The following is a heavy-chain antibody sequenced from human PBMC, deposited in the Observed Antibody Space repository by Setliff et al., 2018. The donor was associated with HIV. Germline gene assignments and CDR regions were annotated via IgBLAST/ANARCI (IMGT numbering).Heavy chain of an antibody. V-gene: IGHV4-38-2*01. J-gene: IGHJ5*02. Sequence: PSETLSLTCGVSGYFISSGYYWGWIRQPPGKGLEWIGSIFYSGTTYYNPSLKSRVTISVDTSKNQFSLNLSSVTAADTAVYYCARGGVSPFDPWGQGTLVTVS. CDR3: ARGGVSPFDP. CDR1: GYFISSGYY. CDR2: IFYSGTT. D-gene: IGHD3-3*01.